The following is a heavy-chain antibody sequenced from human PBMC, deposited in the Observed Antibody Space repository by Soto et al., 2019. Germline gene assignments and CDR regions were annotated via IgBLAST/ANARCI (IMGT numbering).Heavy chain of an antibody. D-gene: IGHD6-19*01. CDR1: GYTFTSYY. J-gene: IGHJ4*02. CDR3: ARSSVAGTLTPVYYFDY. V-gene: IGHV1-46*01. CDR2: INPSGGST. Sequence: QVQLVQSGAEVKKPGASVKVSCKASGYTFTSYYMHWVRQPPGQGLEWMGIINPSGGSTSYAQKFHGRVTMTRDTSTSTVYMELSSLRSEDTAVYYCARSSVAGTLTPVYYFDYWGQGTLVTVSS.